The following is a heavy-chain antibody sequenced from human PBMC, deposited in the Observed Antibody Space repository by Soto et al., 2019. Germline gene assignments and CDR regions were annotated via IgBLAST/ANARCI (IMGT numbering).Heavy chain of an antibody. J-gene: IGHJ5*02. CDR1: GYTFTSYD. V-gene: IGHV1-8*01. D-gene: IGHD6-13*01. CDR2: MNPNSGNT. CDR3: ARGGGIAAPGPNWFDP. Sequence: GASVKVSCKASGYTFTSYDINWVRQATGQGLEWMGWMNPNSGNTGYAQKFQGRVTMTRNTSISTAYMELSSLGSEDTAVYSGARGGGIAAPGPNWFDPWGQGTLVTVSS.